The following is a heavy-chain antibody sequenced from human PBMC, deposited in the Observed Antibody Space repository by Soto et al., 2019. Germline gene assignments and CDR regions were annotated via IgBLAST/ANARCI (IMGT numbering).Heavy chain of an antibody. D-gene: IGHD2-15*01. V-gene: IGHV3-23*01. CDR2: ISGSGGST. Sequence: GGSLRLSCAASGFTFSSYAMSWVRQAPGKGLEWVSAISGSGGSTYYADSVKGRFTISRDNSKNTLYLQMNSLRAEDTAVYYCAKKIGRDIVVVVAAAHFDYWGQGTLVTVSS. J-gene: IGHJ4*02. CDR3: AKKIGRDIVVVVAAAHFDY. CDR1: GFTFSSYA.